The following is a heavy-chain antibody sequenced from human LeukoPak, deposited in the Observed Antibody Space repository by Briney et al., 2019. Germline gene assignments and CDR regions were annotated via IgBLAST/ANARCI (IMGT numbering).Heavy chain of an antibody. Sequence: SETLSLTCTVSGGSLSSSSYYWGWLRQPPGMGLEWLGSIYHSGSTYYNPSLRSRVTISLDTSKNQFSLKLSSVTAADTAVYSCARLSIVPAARNFDYWGQGTLVTVSS. CDR2: IYHSGST. V-gene: IGHV4-39*01. CDR1: GGSLSSSSYY. D-gene: IGHD2-2*01. J-gene: IGHJ4*02. CDR3: ARLSIVPAARNFDY.